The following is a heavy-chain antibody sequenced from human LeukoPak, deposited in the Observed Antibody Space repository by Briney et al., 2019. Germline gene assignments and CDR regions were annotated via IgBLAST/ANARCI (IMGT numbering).Heavy chain of an antibody. D-gene: IGHD2-15*01. CDR3: ASRVRGYCSGGSCFDY. CDR1: GGTFSSYA. CDR2: IIPILGIA. J-gene: IGHJ4*02. V-gene: IGHV1-69*04. Sequence: ASVKVSCKASGGTFSSYAISWVRQAPGQGLEWMGRIIPILGIANYAQKFQGRVTITADKSTSTAYMELSSLRSEDTAVYYCASRVRGYCSGGSCFDYWGQGTLVTVSS.